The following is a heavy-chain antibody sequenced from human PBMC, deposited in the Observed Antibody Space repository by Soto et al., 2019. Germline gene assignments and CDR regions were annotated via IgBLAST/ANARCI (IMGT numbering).Heavy chain of an antibody. Sequence: SVKVSCKASGGTFSSYAISWVRQAPGQGLEWMGGIIPIFGTANYAQKFQGRVTITADESTSTAYMELSSLRSEDTAVYYCASSLTVTIHPAVAYYGMDVWGQGTRVTVSS. D-gene: IGHD4-4*01. V-gene: IGHV1-69*13. CDR2: IIPIFGTA. CDR1: GGTFSSYA. J-gene: IGHJ6*02. CDR3: ASSLTVTIHPAVAYYGMDV.